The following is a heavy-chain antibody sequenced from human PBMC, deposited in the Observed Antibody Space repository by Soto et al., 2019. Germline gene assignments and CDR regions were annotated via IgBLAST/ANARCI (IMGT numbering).Heavy chain of an antibody. V-gene: IGHV3-72*01. J-gene: IGHJ4*02. D-gene: IGHD4-4*01. CDR3: ARIMTTVINGVDY. Sequence: GGSLRLSCAASGFTLSDHYMDWVRQAPGKGLEWVGRTRNKANSYTTEYAASVKGRFTISTDDSKNSLYLQMNSLKAEDTAVYYCARIMTTVINGVDYWGQGTLVTVSS. CDR2: TRNKANSYTT. CDR1: GFTLSDHY.